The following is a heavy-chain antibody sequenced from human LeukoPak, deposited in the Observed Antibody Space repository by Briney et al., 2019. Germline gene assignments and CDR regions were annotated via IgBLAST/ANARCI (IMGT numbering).Heavy chain of an antibody. V-gene: IGHV3-66*01. CDR2: IYSGGST. CDR3: ARGGPSINAFDI. J-gene: IGHJ3*02. Sequence: GSLRLSCVASGFTFSSYAMSWVRQAPGKGLEWVSVIYSGGSTYYADSVKGRFTISRDNSKNTLYLQMNSLRAEDTAVYYCARGGPSINAFDIWGQGTMVTVSS. CDR1: GFTFSSYA. D-gene: IGHD3-16*01.